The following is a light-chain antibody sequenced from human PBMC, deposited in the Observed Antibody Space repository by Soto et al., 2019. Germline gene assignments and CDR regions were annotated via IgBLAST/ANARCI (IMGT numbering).Light chain of an antibody. J-gene: IGKJ5*01. Sequence: EIVMTQSPATLSVSPGERATLSCSDSQSVSSNLAWYQQKPGQAPRLIIYGAYPRATGIPDRFSGSGSGTEFTLTISSLQSEDLAVYDCQQYNNWPPITFGQGTRLEIK. CDR1: QSVSSN. CDR2: GAY. V-gene: IGKV3-15*01. CDR3: QQYNNWPPIT.